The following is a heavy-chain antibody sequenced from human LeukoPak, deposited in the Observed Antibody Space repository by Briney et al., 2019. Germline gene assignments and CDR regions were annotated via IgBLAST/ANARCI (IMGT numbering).Heavy chain of an antibody. CDR1: GFSFSYFW. Sequence: GGSLRLSCAASGFSFSYFWMSWVRQAPGKGLEWVANIKQDGSEKCYVDSVKGRFTISRDNAKKSLYLQMNSLRAEDTAVYYCARDAEVGTLFGVLSRYNWFDPWGQGALVTVSS. D-gene: IGHD3-3*01. CDR3: ARDAEVGTLFGVLSRYNWFDP. CDR2: IKQDGSEK. V-gene: IGHV3-7*01. J-gene: IGHJ5*02.